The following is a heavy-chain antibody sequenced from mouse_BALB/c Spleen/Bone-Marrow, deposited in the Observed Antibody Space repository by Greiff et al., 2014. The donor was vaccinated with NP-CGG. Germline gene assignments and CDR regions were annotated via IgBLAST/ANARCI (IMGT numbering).Heavy chain of an antibody. J-gene: IGHJ1*01. V-gene: IGHV5-9-3*01. D-gene: IGHD2-4*01. CDR1: GFTFSSYA. Sequence: EVKLVESGGGLVKPGGSLKLSCAASGFTFSSYAMSWVRQTPEKRLEWVATITSGGTYTYYPDSVKGRFTISRDNAKNTLYLQMSSLRSEDTAMYYCARRRVYDHDWYFDVWGAGTTVTVSS. CDR2: ITSGGTYT. CDR3: ARRRVYDHDWYFDV.